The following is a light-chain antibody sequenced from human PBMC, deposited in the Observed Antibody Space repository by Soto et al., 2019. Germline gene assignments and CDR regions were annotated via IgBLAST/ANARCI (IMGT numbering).Light chain of an antibody. J-gene: IGKJ1*01. CDR2: KAS. CDR1: QNINSW. V-gene: IGKV1-5*03. CDR3: QQYSTYPAWT. Sequence: DIQMTQSPSTLPASVGDRVTITCRASQNINSWLAWYQQKPGKSPKLLIYKASSLKSGVPSRFSGSGSGTEFIFTISSPQPEDFATYYCQQYSTYPAWTFGQGTKVEIK.